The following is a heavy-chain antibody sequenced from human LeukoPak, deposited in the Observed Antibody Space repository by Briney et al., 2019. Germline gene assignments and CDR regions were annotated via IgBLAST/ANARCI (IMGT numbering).Heavy chain of an antibody. CDR1: GGSISSYY. CDR2: IYYSGST. Sequence: PSETLSLTCTVSGGSISSYYWSWIRQPPGKGLEWIGYIYYSGSTNYNPSLKSRVTISVDTSKNQFSLKLSSVTAADTAVYYCARPYVDTAMVRGLGPDVFDIWGQGTMVTVSS. J-gene: IGHJ3*02. D-gene: IGHD5-18*01. CDR3: ARPYVDTAMVRGLGPDVFDI. V-gene: IGHV4-59*01.